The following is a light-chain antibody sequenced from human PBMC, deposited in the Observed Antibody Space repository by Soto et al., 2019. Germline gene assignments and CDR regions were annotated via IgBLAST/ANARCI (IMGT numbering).Light chain of an antibody. V-gene: IGLV2-14*02. CDR1: SRDVGSYDL. Sequence: QSALTQPASVSGSPGQSITISCTGTSRDVGSYDLVSWYQHHPGKAPKLMIYEGTKRPSGVSNRFSGSKSGNTASLAISGLQAEDEADYYCSSYTTTSTILFGGATKVTVL. CDR3: SSYTTTSTIL. CDR2: EGT. J-gene: IGLJ2*01.